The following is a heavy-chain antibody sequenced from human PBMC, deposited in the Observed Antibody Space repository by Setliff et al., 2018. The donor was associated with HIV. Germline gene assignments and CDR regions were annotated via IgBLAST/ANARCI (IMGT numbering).Heavy chain of an antibody. V-gene: IGHV4-61*02. CDR1: GGSISSGSYY. CDR3: AREAYYDSNIDYYYYMDV. Sequence: PSETLSLTCTVSGGSISSGSYYWSWIRQPAGKGLEWIGRIYTSGSTNYNPSLKSRVTISVDTSKNQFSLKLSSVTAADTAVYYCAREAYYDSNIDYYYYMDVWGKGTTVTVSS. D-gene: IGHD3-22*01. J-gene: IGHJ6*03. CDR2: IYTSGST.